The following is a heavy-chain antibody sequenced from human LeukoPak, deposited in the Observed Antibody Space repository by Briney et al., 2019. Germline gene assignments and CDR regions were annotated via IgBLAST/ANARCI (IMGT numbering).Heavy chain of an antibody. CDR2: ISGSGGST. D-gene: IGHD5-18*01. J-gene: IGHJ4*02. CDR3: AKDQIDKDSYGYHGAAAGPSSFDY. V-gene: IGHV3-23*01. CDR1: GFTFSSYA. Sequence: PGGSLRLSCAASGFTFSSYAMSWVRQAPGKGLEWVSAISGSGGSTYYADSVKGRFTISGDNSKNTLYLQMNSLRAEDTAVYYCAKDQIDKDSYGYHGAAAGPSSFDYWGQGTLVTVSS.